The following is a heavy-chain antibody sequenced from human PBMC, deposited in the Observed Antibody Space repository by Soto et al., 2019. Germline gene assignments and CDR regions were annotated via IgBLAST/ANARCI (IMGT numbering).Heavy chain of an antibody. D-gene: IGHD1-26*01. Sequence: ASVKVSCKASGYIFTGYFIQWLRQSPGQGLEWMGWINPNTSATNYAQKFQGRVTMTRDTSLGAAYMELTSLRPDDTALYYCARITWGRDHYYGTDVWGQGTTVTVSS. J-gene: IGHJ6*02. CDR1: GYIFTGYF. CDR3: ARITWGRDHYYGTDV. CDR2: INPNTSAT. V-gene: IGHV1-2*02.